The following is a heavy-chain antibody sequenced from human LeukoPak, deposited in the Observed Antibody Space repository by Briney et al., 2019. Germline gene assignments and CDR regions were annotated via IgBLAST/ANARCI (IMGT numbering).Heavy chain of an antibody. J-gene: IGHJ4*02. CDR1: GYTFTDYY. D-gene: IGHD6-6*01. V-gene: IGHV1-2*02. Sequence: ALVKVSCKASGYTFTDYYMHWVRQAPGQGLEWMGWINPNSGGTNYAQKFQGRVTMTRDTSISTAYMELSRLKSDDTAVYFCARGRVELVLYLYWGQGTLVTVSS. CDR3: ARGRVELVLYLY. CDR2: INPNSGGT.